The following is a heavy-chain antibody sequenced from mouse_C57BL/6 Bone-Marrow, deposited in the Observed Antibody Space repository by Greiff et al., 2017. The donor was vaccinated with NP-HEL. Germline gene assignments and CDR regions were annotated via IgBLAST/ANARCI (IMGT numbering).Heavy chain of an antibody. Sequence: EVQGVESGGDLVKPGGSLKLSCAASGFTFSSYGMSWVRKTPDKRLEWVATISSGGSYTYYPDSVKGRFTISRDNAKNTLYLQMSSLKSEDTAMYYCASPLLTTVVEGMDYWGQGTSVTVSS. CDR3: ASPLLTTVVEGMDY. V-gene: IGHV5-6*01. J-gene: IGHJ4*01. D-gene: IGHD1-1*01. CDR1: GFTFSSYG. CDR2: ISSGGSYT.